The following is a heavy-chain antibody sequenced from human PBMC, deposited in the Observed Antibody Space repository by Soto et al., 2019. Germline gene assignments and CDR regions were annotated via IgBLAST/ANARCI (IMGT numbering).Heavy chain of an antibody. D-gene: IGHD3-9*01. CDR2: IIPILGIT. V-gene: IGHV1-69*04. CDR1: GYTFSNYG. Sequence: SVKVSCKASGYTFSNYGLSWVRQAPGQGLEWMGRIIPILGITNYAQKFQGRVTITADKSTSTAYMELSSLRSEDTAVYYCAKDAGGGGNILTGYHVDEAGWFDPWGQGTLVTVSS. J-gene: IGHJ5*02. CDR3: AKDAGGGGNILTGYHVDEAGWFDP.